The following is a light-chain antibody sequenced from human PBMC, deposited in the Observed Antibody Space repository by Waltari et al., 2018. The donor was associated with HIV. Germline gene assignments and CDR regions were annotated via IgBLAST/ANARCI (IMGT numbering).Light chain of an antibody. J-gene: IGKJ4*01. CDR2: LGS. Sequence: DIVMTQSPLSLPVTPGEPASISCGSSESLLHSNGYNSLNWYLQKPGQSPQLLIYLGSNRASGGPDRFSGSGSGTDFTLKISRVEVEDVGVYYCMQVLQTPLTFGGGTKVEIK. V-gene: IGKV2-28*01. CDR3: MQVLQTPLT. CDR1: ESLLHSNGYNS.